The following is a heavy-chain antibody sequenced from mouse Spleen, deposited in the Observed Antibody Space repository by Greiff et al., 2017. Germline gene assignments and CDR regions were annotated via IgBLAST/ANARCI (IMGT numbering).Heavy chain of an antibody. CDR3: TRHQRRYDPFAY. V-gene: IGHV5-12-1*01. D-gene: IGHD2-3*01. Sequence: DVHLVESGGGLVKPEGSLKLSCAASGFAFRSYGMAWVRQTPEKRLEWVATISNGGVSIYSPGNVKGRFTISRDNAKNTLYLQMSSLKSEDTAMYYCTRHQRRYDPFAYWGQGTLVTVSA. CDR1: GFAFRSYG. CDR2: ISNGGVSI. J-gene: IGHJ3*01.